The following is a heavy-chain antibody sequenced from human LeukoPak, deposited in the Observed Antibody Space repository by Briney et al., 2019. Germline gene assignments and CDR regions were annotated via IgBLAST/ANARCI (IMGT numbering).Heavy chain of an antibody. D-gene: IGHD1-26*01. CDR1: GVSISSSSYY. CDR3: ARPYSGSYYFDY. CDR2: IYYSGST. Sequence: SETLSLTCTVSGVSISSSSYYWGWIRQPPGKGLEWIGSIYYSGSTYYNPSLKSRVTISVDTSKNQFSLKLSSVTAADTAVYYCARPYSGSYYFDYWGQGTLVTVSS. V-gene: IGHV4-39*01. J-gene: IGHJ4*02.